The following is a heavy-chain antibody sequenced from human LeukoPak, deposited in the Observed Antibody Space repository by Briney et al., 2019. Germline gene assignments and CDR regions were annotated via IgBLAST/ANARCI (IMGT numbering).Heavy chain of an antibody. CDR3: AIQGITGTEFDP. D-gene: IGHD1/OR15-1a*01. J-gene: IGHJ5*02. Sequence: PSETLSLTCAVSGYSISSGYYWGWIRQPPGKGLEWIGSIYHSGSTYYNPSLKSRVTISVDTSKNQFSLKLSSVTAADTAVYYCAIQGITGTEFDPWGQGTLVTVSS. CDR2: IYHSGST. V-gene: IGHV4-38-2*01. CDR1: GYSISSGYY.